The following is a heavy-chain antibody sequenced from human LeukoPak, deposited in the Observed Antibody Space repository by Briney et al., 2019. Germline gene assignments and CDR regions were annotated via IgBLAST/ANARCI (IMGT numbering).Heavy chain of an antibody. Sequence: SVKVSCKASGGTFSSYAISWVRQAPGQGLEWMGGIIPIFGTANYAQKFQGRVTITADESTSTAYMELSSLRSEDTAVYYCARESGYGDYGPNIYYFDYWGQGTLVTVSS. CDR1: GGTFSSYA. J-gene: IGHJ4*02. V-gene: IGHV1-69*13. CDR2: IIPIFGTA. D-gene: IGHD4-17*01. CDR3: ARESGYGDYGPNIYYFDY.